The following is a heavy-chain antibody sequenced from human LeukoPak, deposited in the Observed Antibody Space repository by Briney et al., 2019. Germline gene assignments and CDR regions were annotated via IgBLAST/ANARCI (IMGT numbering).Heavy chain of an antibody. V-gene: IGHV3-30*18. J-gene: IGHJ4*02. D-gene: IGHD3-9*01. Sequence: GGSLRLSCAASGFTFSSYGMHWVRQAPGKGLEWVAVISYDGSNKYYADSVKGRFTISRDNSKNTLYLQMNSLRAEDTAVYYCAKDQVLRYFDWLLSASGYWGQGTLVTVSS. CDR3: AKDQVLRYFDWLLSASGY. CDR1: GFTFSSYG. CDR2: ISYDGSNK.